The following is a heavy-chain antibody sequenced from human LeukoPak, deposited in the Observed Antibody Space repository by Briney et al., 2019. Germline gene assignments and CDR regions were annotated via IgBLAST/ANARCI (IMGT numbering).Heavy chain of an antibody. Sequence: GESLKISCKGSGYRYSDYWIGWVRQMPGKGLEWMCIIYGGDSETRYSPSLQGQVTISADKSINTAYLQWSSLKASDTAMYYCARTTTYSSGWYGAYWGQGTLVTVSS. CDR1: GYRYSDYW. D-gene: IGHD6-19*01. CDR2: IYGGDSET. J-gene: IGHJ4*02. CDR3: ARTTTYSSGWYGAY. V-gene: IGHV5-51*01.